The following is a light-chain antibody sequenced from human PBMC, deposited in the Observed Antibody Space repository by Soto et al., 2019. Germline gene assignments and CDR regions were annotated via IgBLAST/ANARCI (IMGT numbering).Light chain of an antibody. Sequence: DTQLTQSPSLLSASVGDTVTITCRASEGISSYLAWYQQKPGKGPKLLVYLAATLQSGVPSRFSGSGSGKEFTLTISSLQPEEFATYYCQQLNSYPLTVGGGTKVEVK. CDR3: QQLNSYPLT. CDR1: EGISSY. J-gene: IGKJ4*01. V-gene: IGKV1-9*01. CDR2: LAA.